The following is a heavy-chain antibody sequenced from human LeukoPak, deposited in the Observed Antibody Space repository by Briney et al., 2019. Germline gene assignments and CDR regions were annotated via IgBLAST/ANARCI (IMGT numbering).Heavy chain of an antibody. CDR3: ARRVISEFSIDKGNWLDP. D-gene: IGHD3-3*02. CDR1: GGSISGWY. CDR2: IYGSGYT. Sequence: PSETLSLTCTVSGGSISGWYWSWIRQPPGKGLEWIGNIYGSGYTNYNPSLKSRVTISVDKSKNQFSLKLSSVTAADTAVYYCARRVISEFSIDKGNWLDPWGQGTLVTVSS. V-gene: IGHV4-59*12. J-gene: IGHJ5*02.